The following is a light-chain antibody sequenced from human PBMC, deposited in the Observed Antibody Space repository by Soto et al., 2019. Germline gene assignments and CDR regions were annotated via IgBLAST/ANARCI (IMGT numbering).Light chain of an antibody. CDR3: QQRSNWPPYT. CDR1: QSVSSY. CDR2: DAS. J-gene: IGKJ2*01. V-gene: IGKV3-11*01. Sequence: EIVLTQSPATLSLSPGERATLSCRASQSVSSYLACYQQKPGQAPRLLIFDASNRATGIPARFSGSGSGTDFTLTICSLEPEDVAVYYCQQRSNWPPYTFGQGTKLEIK.